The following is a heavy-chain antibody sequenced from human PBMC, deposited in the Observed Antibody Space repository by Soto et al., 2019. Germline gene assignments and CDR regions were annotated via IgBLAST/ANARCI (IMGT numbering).Heavy chain of an antibody. CDR1: AGSISTGGSY. J-gene: IGHJ4*02. CDR3: ARDPVPRGYFDY. V-gene: IGHV4-31*03. Sequence: PSETLSLTCTVSAGSISTGGSYWSWIRQHPGKGLEWIGYIYYSGSTYYNPSLKSRVTISVDTSKNQFSLKLSSVTAADTAVYYCARDPVPRGYFDYWGQGTLVTVSS. CDR2: IYYSGST. D-gene: IGHD3-10*01.